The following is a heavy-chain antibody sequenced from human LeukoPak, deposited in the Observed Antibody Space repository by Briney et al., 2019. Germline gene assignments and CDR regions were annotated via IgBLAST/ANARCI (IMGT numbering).Heavy chain of an antibody. J-gene: IGHJ4*02. CDR3: ARGIAAAGAEFDY. V-gene: IGHV4-59*01. CDR1: GGSISSYH. Sequence: SSETLSLTCTVSGGSISSYHWSWIRQPPGKGLEWIGYIYYSGSTNYNPSLKSRVTISVDTSKNQFSLKLSSVTAADTAVYYCARGIAAAGAEFDYWGQGTLVTVSS. D-gene: IGHD6-13*01. CDR2: IYYSGST.